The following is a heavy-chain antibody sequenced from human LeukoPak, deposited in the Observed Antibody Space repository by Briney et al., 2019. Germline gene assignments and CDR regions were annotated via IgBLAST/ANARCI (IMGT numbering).Heavy chain of an antibody. V-gene: IGHV4-34*01. D-gene: IGHD3-22*01. CDR3: ARGTFPAAGYYDSSFVREFDY. Sequence: SETLSLTCAVYGGSFSGYYWSWIRQPPGKGLKWIGEINHSGSTNYNPSLKSRVTISVDTSKNKFSLKLSSVTGADTAVYYCARGTFPAAGYYDSSFVREFDYWGQGTLVTVS. CDR1: GGSFSGYY. CDR2: INHSGST. J-gene: IGHJ4*02.